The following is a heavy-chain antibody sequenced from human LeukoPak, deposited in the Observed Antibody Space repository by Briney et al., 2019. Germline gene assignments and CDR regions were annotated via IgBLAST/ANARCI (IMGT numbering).Heavy chain of an antibody. J-gene: IGHJ4*02. Sequence: GGSLRLSCAASGFTASNNYMTWVRQAPGKGLEWVSVIYYGGTTYYADSVKGRFTISRDNSKNTLYLQMNSLRAEDTAVYYCARYYDSSGQTPGGLDYWGQGTLVTVSS. V-gene: IGHV3-53*01. D-gene: IGHD3-22*01. CDR1: GFTASNNY. CDR3: ARYYDSSGQTPGGLDY. CDR2: IYYGGTT.